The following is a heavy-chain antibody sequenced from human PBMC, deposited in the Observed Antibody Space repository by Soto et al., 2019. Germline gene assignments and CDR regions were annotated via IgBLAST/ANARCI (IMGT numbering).Heavy chain of an antibody. CDR1: GFTFSSYA. J-gene: IGHJ5*02. Sequence: GGSLRLSCAASGFTFSSYAMSWVRPAPGKGLEWVSAISGSGGSTYYADSVKGRFTISRDNSKNTLYLQMNSLRAEDTAVYYFAKDLTYSGSPNWFDPWGQGTLVTVSS. D-gene: IGHD1-26*01. CDR3: AKDLTYSGSPNWFDP. V-gene: IGHV3-23*01. CDR2: ISGSGGST.